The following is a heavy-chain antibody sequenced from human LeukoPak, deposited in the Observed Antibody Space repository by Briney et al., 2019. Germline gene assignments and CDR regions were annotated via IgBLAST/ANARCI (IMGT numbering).Heavy chain of an antibody. CDR1: GFTFSSYA. D-gene: IGHD2-21*02. CDR3: AKDLGYCGGDCSILYYFDY. V-gene: IGHV3-23*01. CDR2: ISGSDGST. Sequence: PGGSLRLSCAASGFTFSSYAMSWVRQAPGKGLEWVSAISGSDGSTYYADSVQGRFTISRDNSKNTLYLQMNSLRAEDTAVYYCAKDLGYCGGDCSILYYFDYWAQGTRVSVSS. J-gene: IGHJ4*02.